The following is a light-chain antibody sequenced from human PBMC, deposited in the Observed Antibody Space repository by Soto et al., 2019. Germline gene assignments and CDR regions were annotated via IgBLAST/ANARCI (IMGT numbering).Light chain of an antibody. CDR2: EVN. V-gene: IGLV2-14*01. CDR1: SSDVGGYNF. J-gene: IGLJ2*01. Sequence: LTQPASVSGSPGQSITISCTGTSSDVGGYNFVSWYQQHPGKAPKLMIFEVNNRPSGVSNRFSGSKSGNTASLTISGLQAEDEADYYCSSWTSSTTQVLGGGTKLTVL. CDR3: SSWTSSTTQV.